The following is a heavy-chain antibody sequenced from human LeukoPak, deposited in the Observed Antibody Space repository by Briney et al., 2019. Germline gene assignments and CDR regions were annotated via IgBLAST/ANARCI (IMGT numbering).Heavy chain of an antibody. Sequence: VEPLKTSCQCPGYRFTSFWIAWVRHIPGQGMEWIGIIYSGDLDTRYSPSLQGLVTISADKSISTAYLQWSSLKASDTDMYYCESPISGYHYGMDVWGKGTTVTVSS. D-gene: IGHD2-15*01. J-gene: IGHJ6*04. CDR3: ESPISGYHYGMDV. V-gene: IGHV5-51*01. CDR1: GYRFTSFW. CDR2: IYSGDLDT.